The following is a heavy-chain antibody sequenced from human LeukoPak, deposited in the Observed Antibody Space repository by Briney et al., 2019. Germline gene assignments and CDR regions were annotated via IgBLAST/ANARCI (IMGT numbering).Heavy chain of an antibody. D-gene: IGHD3-22*01. Sequence: ASVKVSCKASGYTFTGYYMHWVRQAPGQGLEWMGWINPNSGGTNYAQKFQGRVTMTRDTSISTAYMELSRLRSDDTAVYYCARDYPGTDSSGLKGWFDPWGQGTLVTVSS. CDR1: GYTFTGYY. J-gene: IGHJ5*02. CDR3: ARDYPGTDSSGLKGWFDP. CDR2: INPNSGGT. V-gene: IGHV1-2*02.